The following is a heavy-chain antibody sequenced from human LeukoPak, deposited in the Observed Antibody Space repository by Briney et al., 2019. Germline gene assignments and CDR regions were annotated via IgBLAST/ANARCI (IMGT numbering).Heavy chain of an antibody. V-gene: IGHV1-2*02. CDR3: AKIEVTGNYFDY. CDR2: IKPNSGDT. CDR1: GYTFTRYY. J-gene: IGHJ4*02. Sequence: ASVKVSCKASGYTFTRYYLHWLRQAPGQGLEWMGWIKPNSGDTNSAQKFQGRVTMTRDTSINTAYMELSRLRSDDTATYYCAKIEVTGNYFDYWGQGTLVTVSS. D-gene: IGHD2-21*02.